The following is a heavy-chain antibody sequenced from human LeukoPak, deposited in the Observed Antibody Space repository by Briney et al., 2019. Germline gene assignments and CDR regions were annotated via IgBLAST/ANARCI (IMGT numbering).Heavy chain of an antibody. CDR3: ARVAAAAGLH. V-gene: IGHV3-48*01. D-gene: IGHD6-13*01. CDR1: GFTFSSYS. J-gene: IGHJ4*02. CDR2: ISSSSSTI. Sequence: GGSLRLSCAASGFTFSSYSMNWVRQAPGKGLEWVSYISSSSSTIYYADSVKGRFTISRDNAKNSLYLQMNSLRAEDTAVYYCARVAAAAGLHWGQGTLVTVSS.